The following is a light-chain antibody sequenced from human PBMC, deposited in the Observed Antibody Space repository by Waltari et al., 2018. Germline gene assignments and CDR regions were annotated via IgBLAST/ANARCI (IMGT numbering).Light chain of an antibody. Sequence: QSVLTQPPSVSAAPGQKVTISCSGSSSNFGNNSVAWYQHVPGTAPKLLIYDNNNRPSGIPDRFSGSKSGPSATLGITGLQTGDEADYYCGTWDSGLSGGVFGGGTKLTVL. V-gene: IGLV1-51*01. CDR2: DNN. J-gene: IGLJ2*01. CDR1: SSNFGNNS. CDR3: GTWDSGLSGGV.